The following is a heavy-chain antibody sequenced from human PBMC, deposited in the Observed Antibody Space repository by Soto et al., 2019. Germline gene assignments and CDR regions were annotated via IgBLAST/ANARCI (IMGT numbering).Heavy chain of an antibody. V-gene: IGHV1-69*13. CDR1: GGTFSIYA. CDR2: IIPIFGTA. J-gene: IGHJ6*01. Sequence: SVKISCKASGGTFSIYAISWVLQAPGQELEWMGGIIPIFGTANYAQKFQGRVTITADESTSTAYMELSSLRSEDTAVYYCATKAFMITFGGVIAADDYYYYGMDVWGQGTTVTVSS. D-gene: IGHD3-16*02. CDR3: ATKAFMITFGGVIAADDYYYYGMDV.